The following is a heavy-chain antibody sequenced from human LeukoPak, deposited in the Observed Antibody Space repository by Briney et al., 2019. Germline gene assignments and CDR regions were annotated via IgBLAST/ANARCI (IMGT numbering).Heavy chain of an antibody. CDR3: TSGDFWSGYRQHYYYYYMDV. CDR2: IRSKANIYAT. D-gene: IGHD3-3*01. V-gene: IGHV3-73*01. Sequence: GGSLRLSCAASGFTFSGSAMHWVRQASGKGLEWVGRIRSKANIYATAYAASVKGRFTISRDDSKNTASLQMNSLKTEDTAVYYCTSGDFWSGYRQHYYYYYMDVWGKGTTVTVSS. J-gene: IGHJ6*03. CDR1: GFTFSGSA.